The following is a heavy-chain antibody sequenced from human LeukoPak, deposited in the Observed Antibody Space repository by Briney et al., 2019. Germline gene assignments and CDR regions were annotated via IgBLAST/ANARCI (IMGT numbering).Heavy chain of an antibody. CDR1: GGSISSYY. J-gene: IGHJ4*02. V-gene: IGHV4-59*01. CDR3: ARGGKKSVWGSYRLTYFDY. D-gene: IGHD3-16*02. Sequence: SETLSLTCTVSGGSISSYYWSWIRQPPGKGLEWIGYIYYSGSTNYNPPLKSRVTISVDTSKNQFSLKLSSVTAADTAVYYCARGGKKSVWGSYRLTYFDYWGQGTLVTVSS. CDR2: IYYSGST.